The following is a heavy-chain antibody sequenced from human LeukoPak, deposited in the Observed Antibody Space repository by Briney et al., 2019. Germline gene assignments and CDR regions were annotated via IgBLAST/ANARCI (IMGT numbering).Heavy chain of an antibody. CDR3: ARVYYGGNSGVFDY. Sequence: SETLSPTCTVSGGSISSYYWSWIRQPPGKGLEWIGYIYYSGSTNYNPSLKSRVTISVDTSKNQFSLKLSSVTAADTAVYYCARVYYGGNSGVFDYWGQGTLVTVSS. D-gene: IGHD4-23*01. J-gene: IGHJ4*02. CDR2: IYYSGST. V-gene: IGHV4-59*01. CDR1: GGSISSYY.